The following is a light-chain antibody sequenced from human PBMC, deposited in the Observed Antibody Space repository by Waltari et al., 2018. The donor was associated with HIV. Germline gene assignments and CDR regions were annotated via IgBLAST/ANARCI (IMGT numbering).Light chain of an antibody. CDR2: SNN. CDR1: SSNIGSNT. CDR3: AAWDDSLKGV. J-gene: IGLJ2*01. V-gene: IGLV1-44*01. Sequence: QSVLTQPPSASGTPGQRVTISCSGSSSNIGSNTVNWYQPLPGTAPQLLIYSNNQRPSGVPDRFSGSKSGTSASLAISGLQSEDEADYYCAAWDDSLKGVFGGGTKLTVL.